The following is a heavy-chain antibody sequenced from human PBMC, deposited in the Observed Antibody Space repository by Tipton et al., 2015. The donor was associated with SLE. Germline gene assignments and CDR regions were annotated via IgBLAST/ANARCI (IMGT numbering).Heavy chain of an antibody. Sequence: QVQLVQSGAEVKKPGASVKVSCKASGYTFTSYGISWVRQAPGQGLEWMGIINPSGGSTSYAQKFQGRVTMTRDTSTSTVYMELSSLRSEDTAVYYCARESSTTSFDYWGQGTLVTVSS. CDR2: INPSGGST. V-gene: IGHV1-46*01. J-gene: IGHJ4*02. CDR3: ARESSTTSFDY. D-gene: IGHD5/OR15-5a*01. CDR1: GYTFTSYG.